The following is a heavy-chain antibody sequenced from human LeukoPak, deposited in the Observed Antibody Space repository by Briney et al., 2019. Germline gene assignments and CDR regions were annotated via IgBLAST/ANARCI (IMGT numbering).Heavy chain of an antibody. V-gene: IGHV4-59*01. Sequence: PSETLSLTCTVSGGSISSYYWSWIRQPPGKGLEWIGYIYYSGSTNYNPSLKSRVTISVDTSKNQFSLKLSSVTAADTAVYYCARDRSQQLEQGDWFAPWGQEPLVTVSS. D-gene: IGHD6-13*01. CDR1: GGSISSYY. CDR3: ARDRSQQLEQGDWFAP. CDR2: IYYSGST. J-gene: IGHJ5*02.